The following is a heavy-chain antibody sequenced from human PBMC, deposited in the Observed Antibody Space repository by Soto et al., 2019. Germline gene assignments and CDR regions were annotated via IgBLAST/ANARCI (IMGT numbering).Heavy chain of an antibody. J-gene: IGHJ4*02. V-gene: IGHV3-9*01. CDR2: ISWNSGSI. CDR3: AKDTRDTAMVIDY. D-gene: IGHD5-18*01. Sequence: GGSLRLSCAASGFTFDDYAMHWVRQAPGKGLEWVSGISWNSGSIGYADSVKGRFTISRDNAKNSLYLQMNSLRAEDTALYYCAKDTRDTAMVIDYWGQGTLVTVSS. CDR1: GFTFDDYA.